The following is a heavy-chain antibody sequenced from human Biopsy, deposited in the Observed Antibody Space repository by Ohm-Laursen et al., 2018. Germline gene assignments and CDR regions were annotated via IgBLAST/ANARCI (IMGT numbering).Heavy chain of an antibody. CDR3: ATKLTGYFHH. J-gene: IGHJ1*01. V-gene: IGHV1-69*06. CDR1: GGTFSNYG. Sequence: SSVKVSCKAPGGTFSNYGVNWVRQAPGQGLEWLGGNIPILGTGNYAQKFQDRVTVAAVTSTSTATMELRSLRSDDTAVYYCATKLTGYFHHWGQGTLVIVSS. CDR2: NIPILGTG. D-gene: IGHD3-9*01.